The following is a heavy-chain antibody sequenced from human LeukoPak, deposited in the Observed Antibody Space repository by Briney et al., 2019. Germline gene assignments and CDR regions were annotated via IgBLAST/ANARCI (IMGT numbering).Heavy chain of an antibody. CDR3: ARALKPGDLYYSYNYRDV. V-gene: IGHV1-2*02. D-gene: IGHD1-14*01. CDR1: GYTFTSYY. CDR2: INPNSGGT. Sequence: GASVKVSCKASGYTFTSYYMHWVRQAPGQGLEWMGWINPNSGGTNYAQKFQGRVTMTRDTSISTAYMELSRLRSDDTAVYYCARALKPGDLYYSYNYRDVGEKGTTAPVPS. J-gene: IGHJ6*03.